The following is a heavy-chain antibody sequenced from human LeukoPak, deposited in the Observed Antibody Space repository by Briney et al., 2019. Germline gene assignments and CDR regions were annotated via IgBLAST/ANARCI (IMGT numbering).Heavy chain of an antibody. CDR2: IYYSGST. V-gene: IGHV4-59*01. D-gene: IGHD2-15*01. CDR1: GGSISSYY. CDR3: ARTTEGYCRGRSCYSYYYYMDV. Sequence: SETLSLTCTVSGGSISSYYWSWIRQPPGRGLEWIGYIYYSGSTNYNPSLKRRVTISVDTSKNQFSLKLSSVTAADTAVYYCARTTEGYCRGRSCYSYYYYMDVWGRGTTVTVSS. J-gene: IGHJ6*03.